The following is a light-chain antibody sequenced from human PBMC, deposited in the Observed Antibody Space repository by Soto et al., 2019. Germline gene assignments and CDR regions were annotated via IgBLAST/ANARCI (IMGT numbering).Light chain of an antibody. V-gene: IGLV2-14*02. Sequence: QSALTQPASVSGSPGQSITISCTGSTTDVGAYNHVSWYQQHPGKAPKLIIYEGSRRPSGISNRFSGSKSGNTASLTIFGLQAEDEADYHCSSYAGSFTVVFGAGTKLTVL. CDR1: TTDVGAYNH. CDR2: EGS. CDR3: SSYAGSFTVV. J-gene: IGLJ2*01.